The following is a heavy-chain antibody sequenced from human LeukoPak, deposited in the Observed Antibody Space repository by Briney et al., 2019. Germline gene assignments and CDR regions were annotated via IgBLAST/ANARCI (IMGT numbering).Heavy chain of an antibody. CDR3: ARDRSRNYSCDY. CDR2: ISYDGSIK. Sequence: GGSLRLSCAASGFTFSNTWMNWVRQAPGKGLEWVAFISYDGSIKYYADSVKGRFTISRDNSKNTLYLQMSSLRTEDTAVYYCARDRSRNYSCDYWGQGTLVSVSS. D-gene: IGHD2-2*01. V-gene: IGHV3-30-3*01. J-gene: IGHJ4*02. CDR1: GFTFSNTW.